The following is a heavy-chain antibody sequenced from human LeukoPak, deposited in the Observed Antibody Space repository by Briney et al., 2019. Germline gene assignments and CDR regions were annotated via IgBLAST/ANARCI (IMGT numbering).Heavy chain of an antibody. CDR2: INPSGGST. J-gene: IGHJ4*02. CDR1: GYTFTSYY. CDR3: ARDRGYSGSYHRLDY. Sequence: GASVKVSCKASGYTFTSYYMHWVRQAPGQGLEWMGIINPSGGSTSYAQKFQGRVTMTRDTSISTAYMELSRLRSDDTAVYYCARDRGYSGSYHRLDYWGQGTLVTVSS. V-gene: IGHV1-46*01. D-gene: IGHD1-26*01.